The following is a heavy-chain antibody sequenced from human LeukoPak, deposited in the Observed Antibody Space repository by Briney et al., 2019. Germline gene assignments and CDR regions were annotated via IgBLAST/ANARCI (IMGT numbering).Heavy chain of an antibody. D-gene: IGHD4-17*01. CDR3: ARDSYGDANFDS. CDR1: GFIVNTNY. J-gene: IGHJ4*02. CDR2: IYADGNT. Sequence: GGSLRLSCAASGFIVNTNYMAWVRQAPGRGLEWVSFIYADGNTYYADSVKGRFTISRDISRNAVYLQMNSLRAEDTAVYYCARDSYGDANFDSWGQGTLVTVSS. V-gene: IGHV3-53*01.